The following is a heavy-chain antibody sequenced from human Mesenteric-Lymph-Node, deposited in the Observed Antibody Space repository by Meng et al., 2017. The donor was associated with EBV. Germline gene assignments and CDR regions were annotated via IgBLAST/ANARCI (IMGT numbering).Heavy chain of an antibody. CDR3: ARDLGGKGEDY. CDR1: GGTFSNYA. Sequence: QVQVVQSGAEVKKPGSSVKVSCKASGGTFSNYAINWVRQAPGQGLEWMAGIIPIFNTRNYAQKFQGTVTLTADESTTTAYMELRSLRSEDTAVYYCARDLGGKGEDYWGQGTLVTVSS. V-gene: IGHV1-69*01. D-gene: IGHD3-16*01. CDR2: IIPIFNTR. J-gene: IGHJ4*02.